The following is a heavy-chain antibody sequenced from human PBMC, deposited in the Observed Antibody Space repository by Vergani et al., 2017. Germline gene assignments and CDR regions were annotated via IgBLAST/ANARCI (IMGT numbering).Heavy chain of an antibody. CDR1: GFPFEDYA. CDR3: AKDKGGSIYYYYGMDV. V-gene: IGHV3-43*02. J-gene: IGHJ6*02. D-gene: IGHD1-26*01. CDR2: ISGDGGST. Sequence: EVHLVESGGGVVQPGGSLRLSCAASGFPFEDYAMHRVRQAPGKGLEWVSLISGDGGSTYYADSVKGRFTISRDNSKNSLYLQMNSLRSEDTALYYCAKDKGGSIYYYYGMDVWGQGTTVTVSS.